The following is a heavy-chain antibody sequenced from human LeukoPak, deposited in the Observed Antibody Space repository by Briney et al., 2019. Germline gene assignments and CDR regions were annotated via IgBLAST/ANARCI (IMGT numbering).Heavy chain of an antibody. D-gene: IGHD2-2*02. V-gene: IGHV3-21*01. CDR1: GFTFSSYE. CDR2: ISGSYDYK. J-gene: IGHJ4*02. CDR3: ARGYCDTSGCYIFLDY. Sequence: GGSLRLSCAASGFTFSSYEMNWVRQAPGKGLEWVSSISGSYDYKYYADSVKGRFTISRGNAKNSLFLQMNSLRAEDTALYFCARGYCDTSGCYIFLDYWGQGTLVTVSS.